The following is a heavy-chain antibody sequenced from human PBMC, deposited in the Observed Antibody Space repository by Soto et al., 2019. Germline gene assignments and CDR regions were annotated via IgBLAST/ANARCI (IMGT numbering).Heavy chain of an antibody. Sequence: DSVKVSCKASGYTFTGYGISRVRQAPGQGLEWMGWISAYNGNTNYAQKLQGRVTMTTDTSTSTAYMELRSLRSDDTAVYYCARVLNLRFLTWSAPWGQGTLVPVSS. CDR3: ARVLNLRFLTWSAP. J-gene: IGHJ5*02. V-gene: IGHV1-18*01. CDR1: GYTFTGYG. CDR2: ISAYNGNT. D-gene: IGHD3-3*01.